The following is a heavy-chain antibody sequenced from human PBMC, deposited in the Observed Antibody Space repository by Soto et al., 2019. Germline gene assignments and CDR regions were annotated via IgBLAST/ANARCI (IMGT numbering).Heavy chain of an antibody. J-gene: IGHJ4*02. CDR2: IYYSGST. Sequence: TLSLTCSVSGGSVSSDIYYWTWIRQHPGKGPEWIGHIYYSGSTYYNPSLKSRVTISLDMSKNQFSLKLTSVSAADTAVYYCARGYDYDSGGYLFDYWGQVTLVT. V-gene: IGHV4-31*03. CDR3: ARGYDYDSGGYLFDY. D-gene: IGHD3-22*01. CDR1: GGSVSSDIYY.